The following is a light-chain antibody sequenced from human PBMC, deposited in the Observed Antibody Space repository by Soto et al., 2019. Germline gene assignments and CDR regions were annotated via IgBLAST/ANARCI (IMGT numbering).Light chain of an antibody. CDR2: DAS. CDR3: QQRSNWLHLT. J-gene: IGKJ4*01. CDR1: QSVSSY. V-gene: IGKV3-11*01. Sequence: EIVLTQSPATLSLSPGERATLSCRASQSVSSYLAWYQQKPGLAPRLLIYDASNRATRIPARFSGSGSGTDFTHTVSSREPDDFAVDYCQQRSNWLHLTFGGGPKVEMK.